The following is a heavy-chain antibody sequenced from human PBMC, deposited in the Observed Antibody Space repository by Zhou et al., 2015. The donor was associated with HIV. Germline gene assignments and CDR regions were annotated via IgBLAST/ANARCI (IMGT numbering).Heavy chain of an antibody. CDR3: ASNSRNPTQDSFDV. Sequence: QVQLLQSESEERRPGASVKISCRVSGHTFSDTTIHWVRQVPGQGLEWMGWISAHNGHTKYAQNFQGRITMTTHTSTRTAYMDLRSLRSDDTAVYYCASNSRNPTQDSFDVWGEGTMVTVSS. CDR1: GHTFSDTT. J-gene: IGHJ3*01. CDR2: ISAHNGHT. V-gene: IGHV1-3*05. D-gene: IGHD1-14*01.